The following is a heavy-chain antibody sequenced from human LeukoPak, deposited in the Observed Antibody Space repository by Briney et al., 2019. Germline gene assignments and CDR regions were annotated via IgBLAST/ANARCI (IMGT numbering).Heavy chain of an antibody. J-gene: IGHJ3*02. CDR1: GFTFDDYA. D-gene: IGHD2-2*01. Sequence: GGSLRLSCAAPGFTFDDYAMHWVRQAPGKGLEWVSGISWNSGSIGYADSVKGRFTISRDNAKNSLYLQMNSLRAEDTALYYCAKDILPGIVVVPAATFGAFDIWGQGTMVTVSS. CDR2: ISWNSGSI. CDR3: AKDILPGIVVVPAATFGAFDI. V-gene: IGHV3-9*01.